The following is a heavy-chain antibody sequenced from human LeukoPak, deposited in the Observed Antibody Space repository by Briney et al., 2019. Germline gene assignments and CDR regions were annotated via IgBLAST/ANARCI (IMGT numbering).Heavy chain of an antibody. CDR2: ITTSSSSI. J-gene: IGHJ4*02. CDR3: ARNRHYYFDY. CDR1: EFTFSTYS. V-gene: IGHV3-21*01. Sequence: PGGSLRLSCAASEFTFSTYSMSWVRQAPGKGLEWVSSITTSSSSIDYADSVKGRFTVSRDNAKNSVYLQMSSLRAEDTALYYCARNRHYYFDYWGQGTLVTVSS.